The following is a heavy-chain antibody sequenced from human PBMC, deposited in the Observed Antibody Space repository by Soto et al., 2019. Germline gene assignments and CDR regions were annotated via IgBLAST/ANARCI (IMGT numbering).Heavy chain of an antibody. CDR1: GFTFSRYS. J-gene: IGHJ6*02. CDR2: ISSSSTI. Sequence: ALRLSCAASGFTFSRYSMNWVRQAPGKGLEWVSYISSSSTIYYADSVKGRFTISRANAKNSLYLQMNSLRDEDTAVYYCARDPPYYAILTGTRYYYYGMDVWGQGTTVTVSS. D-gene: IGHD3-9*01. CDR3: ARDPPYYAILTGTRYYYYGMDV. V-gene: IGHV3-48*02.